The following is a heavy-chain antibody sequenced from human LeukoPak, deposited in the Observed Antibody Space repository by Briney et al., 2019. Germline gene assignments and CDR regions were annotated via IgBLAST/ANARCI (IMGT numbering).Heavy chain of an antibody. CDR3: ARVDGSPDY. V-gene: IGHV1-8*03. J-gene: IGHJ4*02. Sequence: ASVKVSCKTSGYTFTSLDINWVRQATGQGLEWMGWINSNSGNRGYAQQFQGRVTITRDTSIRTAYMELTNLRSEDTAVYYCARVDGSPDYWGQGTLVTVSS. CDR1: GYTFTSLD. CDR2: INSNSGNR. D-gene: IGHD2-15*01.